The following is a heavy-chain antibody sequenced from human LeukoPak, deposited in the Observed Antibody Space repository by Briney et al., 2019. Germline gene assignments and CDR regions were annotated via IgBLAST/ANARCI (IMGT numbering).Heavy chain of an antibody. CDR2: ISYNSGGR. D-gene: IGHD3-10*01. Sequence: GGSLRLSCAASGFAFDNFAMHWVRRAPGKGLEWVSGISYNSGGRGYADSVKGRFTISRDNAKNSLYLQMNSLRSEDTALYYCAKDSIGEASGGMDVWGQGTRSPSP. V-gene: IGHV3-9*01. CDR1: GFAFDNFA. CDR3: AKDSIGEASGGMDV. J-gene: IGHJ6*02.